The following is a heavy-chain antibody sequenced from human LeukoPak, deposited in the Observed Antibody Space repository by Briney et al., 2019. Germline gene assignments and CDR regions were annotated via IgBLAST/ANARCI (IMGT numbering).Heavy chain of an antibody. CDR2: MNPNSGNT. V-gene: IGHV1-8*01. CDR1: GYTFTSYD. J-gene: IGHJ4*02. Sequence: ASVKVSFKGSGYTFTSYDINWVRQATGQGLEWVGWMNPNSGNTGYTQKFQGRVTMTRNTSISTAYMELSSLRSEDTAVYYCARCSPGTPEYWGQGTLVTVSS. CDR3: ARCSPGTPEY. D-gene: IGHD3-10*01.